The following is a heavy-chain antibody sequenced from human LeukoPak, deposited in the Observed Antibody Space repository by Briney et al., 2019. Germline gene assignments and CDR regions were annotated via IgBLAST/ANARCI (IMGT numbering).Heavy chain of an antibody. D-gene: IGHD5-18*01. J-gene: IGHJ4*03. Sequence: SETLSLTCTVSGYSVSSGYYWGWSRPPPGEGLEWIGSIYHSGSTYYNPSLKSRVTISVDTSKNQLSLQLSCVTAADTAVYYCARDRRWIKLWFSGDYVFEYRGHGTPGTVSP. CDR1: GYSVSSGYY. CDR2: IYHSGST. V-gene: IGHV4-38-2*02. CDR3: ARDRRWIKLWFSGDYVFEY.